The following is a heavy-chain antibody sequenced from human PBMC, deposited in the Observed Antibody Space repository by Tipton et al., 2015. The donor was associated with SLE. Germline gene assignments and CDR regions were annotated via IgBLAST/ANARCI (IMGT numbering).Heavy chain of an antibody. D-gene: IGHD5-24*01. CDR1: GYTFTSHY. V-gene: IGHV1-46*01. Sequence: QLVQSGAEVKKPGALVKVSCKASGYTFTSHYMHWVRQAPGQGLEWMGIINPSGGSRNYPQKFQGRVTMTRDTSTSTVYMELSSLRSEDTAVYYCARERRDGYDAFEMWGQGTMVTVSS. CDR2: INPSGGSR. J-gene: IGHJ3*02. CDR3: ARERRDGYDAFEM.